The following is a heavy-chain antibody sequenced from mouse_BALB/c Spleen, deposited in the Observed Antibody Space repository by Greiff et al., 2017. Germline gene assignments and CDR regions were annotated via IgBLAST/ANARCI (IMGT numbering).Heavy chain of an antibody. D-gene: IGHD1-1*01. V-gene: IGHV5-17*02. Sequence: EVQVVESGGGLVQPGGSRKLSCAASGFTFSSFGMHWVRQAPEKGLEWVAYISSGSSTIYYADTVKGRFTISRDNPKNTLFLQMTSLRSEDTAMYYCARDYYGRDYAMDYWGQGTSVTVSS. CDR2: ISSGSSTI. CDR1: GFTFSSFG. J-gene: IGHJ4*01. CDR3: ARDYYGRDYAMDY.